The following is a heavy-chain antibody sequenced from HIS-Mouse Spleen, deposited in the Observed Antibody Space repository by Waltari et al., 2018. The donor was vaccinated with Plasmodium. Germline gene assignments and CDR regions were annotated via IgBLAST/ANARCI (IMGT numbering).Heavy chain of an antibody. D-gene: IGHD3-3*01. Sequence: EVQLVESGGGLVQPGGSLRLSCAASGFTFSSYWMHWVRQAPGKGRVWVSRINSDGRSTSYADSVKGRFTISRDNAKNTLDLQMNSLRVEDTAVYYCARVGDFWSGYCNDYWGQGTLVTVSS. J-gene: IGHJ4*02. CDR3: ARVGDFWSGYCNDY. CDR2: INSDGRST. CDR1: GFTFSSYW. V-gene: IGHV3-74*01.